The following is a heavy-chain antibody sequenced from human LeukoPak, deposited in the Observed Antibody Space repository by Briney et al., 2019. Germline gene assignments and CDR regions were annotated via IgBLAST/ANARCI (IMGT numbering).Heavy chain of an antibody. D-gene: IGHD3-22*01. CDR2: INWNGGST. CDR3: ARVGGSGYYNYFDY. CDR1: GFTFDDYG. V-gene: IGHV3-20*04. J-gene: IGHJ4*02. Sequence: PGGSLRLSCAASGFTFDDYGMSWVRQAPGEGLEWVSSINWNGGSTGYADSVKGRFTISRDNAKNSLYLQMNSLRAEDTALYYCARVGGSGYYNYFDYWGQGTLVSVSS.